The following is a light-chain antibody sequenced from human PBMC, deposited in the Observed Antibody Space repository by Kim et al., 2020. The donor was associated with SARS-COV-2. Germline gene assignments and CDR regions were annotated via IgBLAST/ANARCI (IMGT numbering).Light chain of an antibody. CDR3: QQCDGYSSWT. J-gene: IGKJ1*01. V-gene: IGKV1-39*01. CDR2: AAS. CDR1: QSISSY. Sequence: SVGDRVTITCRASQSISSYLNWYQQKPGKAPKLLIYAASSLQSGVPSRFSGSGSGTEFTLTISSLQPDDFATYYCQQCDGYSSWTFGQGTKVDIK.